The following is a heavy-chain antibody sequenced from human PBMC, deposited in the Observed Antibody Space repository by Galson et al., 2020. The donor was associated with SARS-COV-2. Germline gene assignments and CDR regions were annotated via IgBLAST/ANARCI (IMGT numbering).Heavy chain of an antibody. V-gene: IGHV3-66*02. J-gene: IGHJ4*02. Sequence: GESLKISCAASGFTVSSNYMSWVRQAPGKGLEWVSVIYSGGSTYYADSVKGRFTISRDNSKNTLYLQMNSLRAEDTAVYYCAREPPAQPYFDYWGQGTLVTVSS. CDR1: GFTVSSNY. CDR2: IYSGGST. CDR3: AREPPAQPYFDY.